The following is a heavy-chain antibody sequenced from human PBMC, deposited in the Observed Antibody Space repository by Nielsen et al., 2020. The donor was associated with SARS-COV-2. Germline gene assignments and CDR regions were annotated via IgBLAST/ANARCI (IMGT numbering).Heavy chain of an antibody. CDR3: ARDLKAGSGSYYYYGMDV. V-gene: IGHV4-4*02. CDR2: IYHSGST. Sequence: SETLSLTCAVSGGSISSSNWWSWVRQPPGKGLEWIGEIYHSGSTNYNPSLKSRVTISVDKSKNQFSLKLSSVTAADTAVYYCARDLKAGSGSYYYYGMDVWGQGTTVTVSS. D-gene: IGHD3-10*01. CDR1: GGSISSSNW. J-gene: IGHJ6*02.